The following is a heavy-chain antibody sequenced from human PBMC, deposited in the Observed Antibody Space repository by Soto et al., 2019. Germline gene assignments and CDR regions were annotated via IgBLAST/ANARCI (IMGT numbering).Heavy chain of an antibody. CDR2: ISGSGGST. CDR1: GFTFSSYA. Sequence: PGGSLRLSWAASGFTFSSYAMSWVRQAPGKGLEWVSAISGSGGSTYYADSVKGRFTISRDNSKNTLYLQMNSLRAEDTAVYYCAANRGYNYYYGMDVWGQGTTVTVSS. D-gene: IGHD3-22*01. V-gene: IGHV3-23*01. J-gene: IGHJ6*02. CDR3: AANRGYNYYYGMDV.